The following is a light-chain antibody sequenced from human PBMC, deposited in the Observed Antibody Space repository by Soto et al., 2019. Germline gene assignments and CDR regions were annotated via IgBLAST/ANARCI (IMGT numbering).Light chain of an antibody. CDR3: SSYAGSNRV. Sequence: QSVLTQPPSVSGAPGQRVTISCTGSSSTIGPAYAVHWYQHLPGAAPKLLITGDTSRPSGVPDRFSGSKSGNTASLTVSGLQAEDEADYYCSSYAGSNRVFGTGTKVNVL. CDR1: SSTIGPAYA. CDR2: GDT. V-gene: IGLV1-40*01. J-gene: IGLJ1*01.